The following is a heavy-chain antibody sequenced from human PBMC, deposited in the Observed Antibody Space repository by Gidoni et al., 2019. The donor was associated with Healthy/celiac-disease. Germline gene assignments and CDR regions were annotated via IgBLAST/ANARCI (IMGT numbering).Heavy chain of an antibody. CDR1: GFTFTSSA. CDR3: AAERTPAQFDY. V-gene: IGHV1-58*01. CDR2: IVVGSGNT. J-gene: IGHJ4*02. Sequence: QMQLVQSGPEVKKPGTSVKVSCKASGFTFTSSAVQWVRQARGQRLEWIGWIVVGSGNTNYAQKFQERVTITRDMSTSTASMELSSLRSEDTAVYYCAAERTPAQFDYWGQGTLVTVSS.